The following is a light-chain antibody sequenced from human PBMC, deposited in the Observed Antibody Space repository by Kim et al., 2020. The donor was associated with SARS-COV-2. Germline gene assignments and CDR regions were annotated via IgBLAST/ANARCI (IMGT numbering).Light chain of an antibody. CDR1: QRISNW. J-gene: IGKJ2*01. Sequence: DIQMTQSPSTLSASVGDRVTITCRASQRISNWLAWYQQKPGKAPKLLIYKASSVESGVPSRFSGSGSGTEFALTISSLQPDDFATYYCQQYNNYPYTFGQGTKLEI. CDR3: QQYNNYPYT. V-gene: IGKV1-5*03. CDR2: KAS.